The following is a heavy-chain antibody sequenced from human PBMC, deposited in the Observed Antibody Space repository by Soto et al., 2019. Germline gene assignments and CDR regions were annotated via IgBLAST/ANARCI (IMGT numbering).Heavy chain of an antibody. D-gene: IGHD4-4*01. Sequence: QVQLVQSGAEVKKPGSSVKVSCKASGGTFSSYAISWVRQAPGQGLEWMGGIIPIFGTANYAQKFQGRVTITADESTSTGCRELSRLRSEDTAVYYCASSNYAPTSYYYGMDVWGQGTTVTVSS. V-gene: IGHV1-69*12. CDR3: ASSNYAPTSYYYGMDV. CDR2: IIPIFGTA. J-gene: IGHJ6*02. CDR1: GGTFSSYA.